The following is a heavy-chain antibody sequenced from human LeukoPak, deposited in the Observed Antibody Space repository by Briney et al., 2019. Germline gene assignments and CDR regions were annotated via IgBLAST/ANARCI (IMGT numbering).Heavy chain of an antibody. CDR2: IYYSGST. V-gene: IGHV4-59*01. CDR3: ARQSDWADAFDI. J-gene: IGHJ3*02. CDR1: GGSISSYY. Sequence: SETLSLTCTVSGGSISSYYWSWIRQPPGKGLEWIGYIYYSGSTNYNPSLKSRVTISVDTSKNQFSLKLSSVTAADTAVYYCARQSDWADAFDIWGQGTMVTVSS. D-gene: IGHD2-21*01.